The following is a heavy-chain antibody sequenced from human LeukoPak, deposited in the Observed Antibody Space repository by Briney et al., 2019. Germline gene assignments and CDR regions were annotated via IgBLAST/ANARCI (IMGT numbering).Heavy chain of an antibody. D-gene: IGHD6-19*01. Sequence: SEILSLTCTVSGGSLSSHYWSWIRQPPGEALEWIAYIYYTGTTNYNPSLKNRATISVDTSKNQFSLNLNSVTAADTAVYYCARGAGWYEYWGQGTLVTVSA. CDR3: ARGAGWYEY. CDR2: IYYTGTT. V-gene: IGHV4-59*11. CDR1: GGSLSSHY. J-gene: IGHJ4*02.